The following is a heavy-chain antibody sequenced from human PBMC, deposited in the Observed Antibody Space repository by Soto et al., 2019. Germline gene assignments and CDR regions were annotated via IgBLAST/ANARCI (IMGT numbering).Heavy chain of an antibody. CDR1: GDSVSSNSAA. D-gene: IGHD6-6*01. J-gene: IGHJ6*02. CDR3: ARDRGASSSSGYYYGMHV. Sequence: SQTISLTCAISGDSVSSNSAAWNWIRQSPSRGLEWLGRTYYRSKWYNDYAVSVKSRITINPDTSNNQFSLQLNYVTHEDTAVYYCARDRGASSSSGYYYGMHVWGQASTVAV. V-gene: IGHV6-1*01. CDR2: TYYRSKWYN.